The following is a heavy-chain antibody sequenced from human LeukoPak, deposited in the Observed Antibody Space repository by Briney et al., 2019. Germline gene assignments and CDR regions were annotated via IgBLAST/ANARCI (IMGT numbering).Heavy chain of an antibody. CDR3: AKPPSYTHFYMAV. CDR2: INPSGGST. J-gene: IGHJ6*03. CDR1: GYTFTSYY. Sequence: ASVKVSCKASGYTFTSYYMHWVRQAPGQGLEWMGIINPSGGSTSYAQKFQGRVTMTRYMSTSTVYMELSSLRSEDTAVYYCAKPPSYTHFYMAVWGKGTTVTISS. V-gene: IGHV1-46*01. D-gene: IGHD2-2*02.